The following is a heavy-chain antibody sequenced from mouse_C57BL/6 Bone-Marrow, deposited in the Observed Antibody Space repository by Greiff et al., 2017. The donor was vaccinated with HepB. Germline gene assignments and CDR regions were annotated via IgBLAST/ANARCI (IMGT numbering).Heavy chain of an antibody. CDR2: IFPGSGST. CDR1: GYTFTDYY. V-gene: IGHV1-75*01. CDR3: ARWGTTVVEGYFDV. J-gene: IGHJ1*03. D-gene: IGHD1-1*01. Sequence: VQVVESGPELVKPGASVKISCKASGYTFTDYYINWVKQRPGPGLEWIGWIFPGSGSTYYNEKFKGKATLTVDKSSSTAYMLLSSLTSEDSAVYFCARWGTTVVEGYFDVWGTGTTVTVSS.